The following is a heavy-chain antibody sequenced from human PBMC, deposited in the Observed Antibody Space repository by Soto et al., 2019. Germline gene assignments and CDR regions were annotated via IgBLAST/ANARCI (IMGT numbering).Heavy chain of an antibody. CDR3: AREDGWDLQDY. J-gene: IGHJ4*02. Sequence: EVQLVESGGGLVQPGGSLRLSCAASGFIFSNYWMSWVRQAPGKGLEWVANIKPDGSDQYYVDSVKGRFTISRDNAKNSLYLQMNSLRAEDTAVYYCAREDGWDLQDYWGLGTLVTVSS. V-gene: IGHV3-7*05. D-gene: IGHD1-26*01. CDR1: GFIFSNYW. CDR2: IKPDGSDQ.